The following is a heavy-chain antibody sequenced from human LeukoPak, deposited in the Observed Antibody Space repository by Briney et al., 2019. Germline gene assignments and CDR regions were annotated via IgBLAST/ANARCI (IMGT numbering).Heavy chain of an antibody. CDR2: IYSGGST. CDR3: ARGLTYDILTGYYPH. Sequence: GGSLRLSCAASGFTVSSNYMSWVRQAPGKGLEWVSVIYSGGSTYYADSVKSRFTISRDNSKNTLYLQMNSLRAEDTAAYYCARGLTYDILTGYYPHWGQGTLVTVSS. D-gene: IGHD3-9*01. J-gene: IGHJ4*02. CDR1: GFTVSSNY. V-gene: IGHV3-53*01.